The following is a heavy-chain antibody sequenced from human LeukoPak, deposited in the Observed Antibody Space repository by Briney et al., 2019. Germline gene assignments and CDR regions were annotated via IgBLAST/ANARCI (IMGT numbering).Heavy chain of an antibody. CDR1: GYTFTSYY. CDR3: AREVMDNLRFDY. V-gene: IGHV1-46*01. Sequence: ASAKVSCKASGYTFTSYYMHWVRQAPGQGLEWMGIINPSGSDTSYAQKFQGRLTMTRDTSTNTVYMELTSLRSEDTAVYYCAREVMDNLRFDYWGQGTLVTVSS. J-gene: IGHJ4*02. D-gene: IGHD1-14*01. CDR2: INPSGSDT.